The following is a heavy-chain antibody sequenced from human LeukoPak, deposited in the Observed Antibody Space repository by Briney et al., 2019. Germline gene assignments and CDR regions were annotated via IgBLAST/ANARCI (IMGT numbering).Heavy chain of an antibody. J-gene: IGHJ4*02. CDR2: IISNVGRT. CDR1: GFTFSIYT. V-gene: IGHV3-64*01. CDR3: VRDRGGSGWYYFDL. D-gene: IGHD6-19*01. Sequence: GGSLRLSCAASGFTFSIYTMSWVRQAPEKGLEYVSTIISNVGRTYYANSVKGRFTISRDDSKNTLYLQIDSLRAEDMAVYYCVRDRGGSGWYYFDLWGQGTLVTVSS.